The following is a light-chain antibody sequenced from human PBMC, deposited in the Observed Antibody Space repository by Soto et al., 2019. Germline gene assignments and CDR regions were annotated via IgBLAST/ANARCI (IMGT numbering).Light chain of an antibody. Sequence: AIQMTQSPSSLSASVGDRVTITCRASQAIRNNLAWYQQEPGKAPKLLIYGASNLQSGAPSRFSGSGSGTDFTLTISSLQPEDFATYYCLQDDNYPLTFGGGTKVEIK. CDR3: LQDDNYPLT. CDR2: GAS. J-gene: IGKJ4*01. CDR1: QAIRNN. V-gene: IGKV1-6*01.